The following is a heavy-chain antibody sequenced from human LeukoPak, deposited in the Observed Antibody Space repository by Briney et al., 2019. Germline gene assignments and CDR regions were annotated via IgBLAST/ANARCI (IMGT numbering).Heavy chain of an antibody. CDR2: ISHTEGT. CDR3: ARIRCGHSGSVCYNH. V-gene: IGHV4-34*01. J-gene: IGHJ4*02. CDR1: GVSINDYY. Sequence: PSETLSLTCGVFGVSINDYYWSWIRQSPGKGLEWIGEISHTEGTRYNPSLESRVTMSVGTSETQLSLKLIFVTAADTAVYYCARIRCGHSGSVCYNHWGLGTLVTVSS. D-gene: IGHD3-9*01.